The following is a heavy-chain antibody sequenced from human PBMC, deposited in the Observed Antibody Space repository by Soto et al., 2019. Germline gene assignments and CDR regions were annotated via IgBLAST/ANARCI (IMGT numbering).Heavy chain of an antibody. CDR3: GSTNYNPSLKSRVTISVDTSKNHFSLKLSSLTAADTAVYYCARSGPMRVLRYFDWSHNHGQYYFDY. CDR2: IYYSGST. D-gene: IGHD3-10*01. CDR1: GGSISSYY. V-gene: IGHV4-59*08. J-gene: IGHJ4*02. Sequence: SATLSLTCTVSGGSISSYYWSWIRQPPGKGLEWIGYIYYSGSTNYNPSLKSRITISVDKSKNQLSMKLRYMTDADTDMYYSGSTNYNPSLKSRVTISVDTSKNHFSLKLSSLTAADTAVYYCARSGPMRVLRYFDWSHNHGQYYFDYWGQGTLVTVSS.